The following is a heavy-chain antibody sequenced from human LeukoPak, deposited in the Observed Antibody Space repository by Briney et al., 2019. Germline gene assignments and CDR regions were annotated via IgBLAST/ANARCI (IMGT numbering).Heavy chain of an antibody. Sequence: SETLSLTCTVSGGSISGSSYYWGWIRQPPGKGLEWIGSIYYSGSTYYNPSLKSRVTISVDTSKNQFSLKLSSVTAADTAVYYCARGRSRYCSGGSCYYNWFDPWGQGTLVTVSS. CDR2: IYYSGST. CDR3: ARGRSRYCSGGSCYYNWFDP. V-gene: IGHV4-39*01. D-gene: IGHD2-15*01. CDR1: GGSISGSSYY. J-gene: IGHJ5*02.